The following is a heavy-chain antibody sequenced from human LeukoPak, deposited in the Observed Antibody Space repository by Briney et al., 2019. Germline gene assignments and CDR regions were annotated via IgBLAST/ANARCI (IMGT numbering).Heavy chain of an antibody. CDR1: GGSITSYY. CDR2: IYYSGST. J-gene: IGHJ4*02. CDR3: ARDPNDGSGYFYYFDY. D-gene: IGHD3-22*01. Sequence: PSEILSLTCTASGGSITSYYWSWIRQPPGKGLEWIRYIYYSGSTNYNPSLKSRVTISVDTSKNHFSLKLSSVTAADTAVYYGARDPNDGSGYFYYFDYWGQGTLITVSS. V-gene: IGHV4-59*01.